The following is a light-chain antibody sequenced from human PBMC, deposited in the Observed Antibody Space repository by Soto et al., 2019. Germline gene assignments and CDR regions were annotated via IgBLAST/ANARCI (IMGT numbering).Light chain of an antibody. CDR1: SSNIGSTYD. J-gene: IGLJ1*01. Sequence: QLVLTQPPSVSGAPGQRVTISCTGSSSNIGSTYDVQWYQQLPGTAPKLLIHGNTSRPSGVPDRFSGSKSGTSASLAITGLQADDEADYYCQSYDDSLSVHYVFGTGTKVTVL. CDR2: GNT. V-gene: IGLV1-40*01. CDR3: QSYDDSLSVHYV.